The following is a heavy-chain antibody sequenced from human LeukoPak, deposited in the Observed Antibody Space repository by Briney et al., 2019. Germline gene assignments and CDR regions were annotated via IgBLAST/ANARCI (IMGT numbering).Heavy chain of an antibody. V-gene: IGHV1-69*05. Sequence: ASVKVSCKASGDTFSSYTISWVRQAPGQGLEWMGGIIPIFGAANYAQKFQGRVTITTDESTNTAYLELSSLRSEDTAIYYCARAGRETYGAAFDIWGPGTMVSVSS. CDR1: GDTFSSYT. CDR2: IIPIFGAA. J-gene: IGHJ3*02. D-gene: IGHD4-17*01. CDR3: ARAGRETYGAAFDI.